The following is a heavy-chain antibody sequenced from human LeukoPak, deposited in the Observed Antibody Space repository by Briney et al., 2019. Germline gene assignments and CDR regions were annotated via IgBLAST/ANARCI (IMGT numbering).Heavy chain of an antibody. CDR2: IFHTGSA. J-gene: IGHJ5*02. CDR3: ARDPRWLTPDCTSISCYENYFDP. Sequence: SETLSLTCAVSGYSISSGYQWAWIRQPPGKTLEWIVSIFHTGSAHYNPSLQSRVTISVDTSTNHFSLRLSSVTAADTAVYYCARDPRWLTPDCTSISCYENYFDPWGQGILVTVSS. D-gene: IGHD2-2*01. CDR1: GYSISSGYQ. V-gene: IGHV4-38-2*02.